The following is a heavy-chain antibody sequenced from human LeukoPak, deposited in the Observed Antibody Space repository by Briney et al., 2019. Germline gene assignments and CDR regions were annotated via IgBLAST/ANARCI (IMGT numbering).Heavy chain of an antibody. CDR3: ARNPTRILYSNSRRNWFDP. J-gene: IGHJ5*02. CDR2: INHSGST. V-gene: IGHV4-34*01. Sequence: SETLSLTCAVYGGSFSGYYWSWIRQPPGKGLEWIGEINHSGSTNYNPSLKSRVTISVDTSKNQFSLKLSSVTAADTAVYYCARNPTRILYSNSRRNWFDPWGQGTLVTVSS. D-gene: IGHD2-8*01. CDR1: GGSFSGYY.